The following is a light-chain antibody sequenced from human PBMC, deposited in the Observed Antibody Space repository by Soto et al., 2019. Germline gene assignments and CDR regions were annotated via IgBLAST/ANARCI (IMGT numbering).Light chain of an antibody. CDR1: QSISSW. CDR3: QQYNSYSPT. V-gene: IGKV1-5*01. CDR2: DAS. Sequence: DIQLTQSPSTLSASVGDRVTLTCLASQSISSWLAWNQQKPGKAPKLLIYDASSLESGVPSRFSGSGSGTEFTLTISSLQPDDFATYYCQQYNSYSPTFGQGTKVDIK. J-gene: IGKJ1*01.